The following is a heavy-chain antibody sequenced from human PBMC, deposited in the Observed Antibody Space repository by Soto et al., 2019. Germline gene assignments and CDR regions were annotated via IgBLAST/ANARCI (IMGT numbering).Heavy chain of an antibody. D-gene: IGHD3-10*01. CDR2: IIPIFGTA. CDR1: GGTFSSYA. J-gene: IGHJ4*02. V-gene: IGHV1-69*06. Sequence: GAAVKVSCKACGGTFSSYAISWVRQAPGQGLEWMGGIIPIFGTANYAQKFQGRVTITADKSTSTAYMELSSLRSEDTAVYYCARDYGSGSYGFDYWGQGTLVTVSS. CDR3: ARDYGSGSYGFDY.